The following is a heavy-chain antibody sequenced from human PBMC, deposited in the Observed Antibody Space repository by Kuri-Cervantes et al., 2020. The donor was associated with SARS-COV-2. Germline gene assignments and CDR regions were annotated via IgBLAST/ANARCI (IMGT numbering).Heavy chain of an antibody. D-gene: IGHD2-2*01. Sequence: GGSLRLSCKGSRYSFTSYWIGWVRQMPGKGLEWMGIIYPGDSDTRCSPSFQGRVTISADKSISTAYLQWSSLKASDTAMYYCARQEGCSSTSCYGDAFDIWGQGTMVTVSS. CDR3: ARQEGCSSTSCYGDAFDI. J-gene: IGHJ3*02. V-gene: IGHV5-51*01. CDR2: IYPGDSDT. CDR1: RYSFTSYW.